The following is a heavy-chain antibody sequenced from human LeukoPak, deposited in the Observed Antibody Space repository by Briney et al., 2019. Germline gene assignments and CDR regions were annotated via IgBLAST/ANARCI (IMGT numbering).Heavy chain of an antibody. CDR2: IRYDGSNK. CDR1: GFTFSSYG. CDR3: ARVRSSSSLSPWYFDL. J-gene: IGHJ2*01. V-gene: IGHV3-30*02. D-gene: IGHD6-13*01. Sequence: GGSLRLSCAASGFTFSSYGMHWVRQAPGKGREWVAFIRYDGSNKYYADSVKGRFTISRDNSKNTLYLQMNSLRAEDTAVYYCARVRSSSSLSPWYFDLWGRGTLVTVSS.